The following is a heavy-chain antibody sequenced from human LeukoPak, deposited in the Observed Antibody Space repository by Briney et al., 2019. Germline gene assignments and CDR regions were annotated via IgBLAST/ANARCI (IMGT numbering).Heavy chain of an antibody. CDR3: ARGSGEQRYFRYYFDY. J-gene: IGHJ4*02. CDR1: GGSISSYY. Sequence: SETLSLTCTVSGGSISSYYWSWIRQPPGKGLEWIGYIYYSGSTNYNPSLKSRVTISVDTSKNQFSLKLSSVTAADTAVYYCARGSGEQRYFRYYFDYWGQGTLVTVSS. CDR2: IYYSGST. D-gene: IGHD6-25*01. V-gene: IGHV4-59*01.